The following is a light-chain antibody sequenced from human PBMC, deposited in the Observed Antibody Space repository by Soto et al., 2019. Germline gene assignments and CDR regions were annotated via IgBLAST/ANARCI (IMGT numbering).Light chain of an antibody. Sequence: DIPMTQSPSTLSASVGDRVTITCRASQSISSWLAWYQQKPGKAPKLLIYDASSLESGVPSRFSGSGSGTEFTLTINSLQPDDFATYYCQQYNSYSPITFGQGTRLEIK. CDR1: QSISSW. V-gene: IGKV1-5*01. J-gene: IGKJ5*01. CDR2: DAS. CDR3: QQYNSYSPIT.